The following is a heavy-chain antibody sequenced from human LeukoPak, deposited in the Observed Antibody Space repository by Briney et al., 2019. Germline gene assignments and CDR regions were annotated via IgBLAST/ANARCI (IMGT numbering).Heavy chain of an antibody. CDR1: GFTFSTYS. CDR3: AKVLAVATSPGGDY. D-gene: IGHD6-19*01. V-gene: IGHV3-48*01. CDR2: ISSSSGSI. J-gene: IGHJ4*02. Sequence: GGSLRLSCAASGFTFSTYSMNWVRQAPGKGLEWVSYISSSSGSISYADSVKGRFTISRDNSKNTLYLQMNSLRAEDTAVYYCAKVLAVATSPGGDYWGQGTLVTVSS.